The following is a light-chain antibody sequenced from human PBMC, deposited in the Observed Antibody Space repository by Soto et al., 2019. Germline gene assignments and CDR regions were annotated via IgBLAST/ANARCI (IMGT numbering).Light chain of an antibody. CDR2: AAS. V-gene: IGKV1D-12*01. CDR3: QQANDVPYN. Sequence: DIQMTQSPSSRSASVGDRVTSSCRTSQSINPWVAWQPQKPGKAPKLLIHAASTVQRGVPSRFIGNGSGTEFTPTISSLQPDDFATYYCQQANDVPYNVGQGNNLQIK. CDR1: QSINPW. J-gene: IGKJ2*01.